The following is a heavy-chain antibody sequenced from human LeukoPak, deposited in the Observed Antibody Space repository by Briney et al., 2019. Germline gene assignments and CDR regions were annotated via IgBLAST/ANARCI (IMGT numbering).Heavy chain of an antibody. D-gene: IGHD3-10*01. J-gene: IGHJ6*03. Sequence: SETLSLTCAVYGGSFSGYYWSWIRQPPGKGLEWIGEINHSGSTNYNPSLKSRVTISVDTSKDQFSLKLSSVTVADTAVYYCARGSRITMVRGVIIRSPRYYYYYMDVWGKGTTVTVSS. CDR2: INHSGST. CDR1: GGSFSGYY. CDR3: ARGSRITMVRGVIIRSPRYYYYYMDV. V-gene: IGHV4-34*01.